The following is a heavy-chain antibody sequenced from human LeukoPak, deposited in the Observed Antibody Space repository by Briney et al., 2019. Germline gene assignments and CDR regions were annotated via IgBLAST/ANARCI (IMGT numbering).Heavy chain of an antibody. CDR1: GGTFSSYA. J-gene: IGHJ4*02. CDR3: AREAGSRYDSSGYPFDY. V-gene: IGHV1-69*06. CDR2: IIPIFGTA. Sequence: SVKVSCKASGGTFSSYAISWVRQAPGQGLEWMGGIIPIFGTANYAQKFQGRVTITADKSTSTAYMELSSLRSEDTAVYYCAREAGSRYDSSGYPFDYWGQGTLVTVSS. D-gene: IGHD3-22*01.